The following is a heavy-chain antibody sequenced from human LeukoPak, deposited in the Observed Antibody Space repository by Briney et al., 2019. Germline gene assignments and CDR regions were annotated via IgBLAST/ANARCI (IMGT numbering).Heavy chain of an antibody. Sequence: GGSLRLSCAASGFTFSYYNMDWVRQAPGKGLEWVSSISGSSSYRYYADLVKGRFTISRDNAKNSLYLQMNSLRAEDTAVYYCVRGSLYDILTGYHENYFDFWGQGIVVAVCS. V-gene: IGHV3-21*01. CDR1: GFTFSYYN. J-gene: IGHJ4*02. D-gene: IGHD3-9*01. CDR3: VRGSLYDILTGYHENYFDF. CDR2: ISGSSSYR.